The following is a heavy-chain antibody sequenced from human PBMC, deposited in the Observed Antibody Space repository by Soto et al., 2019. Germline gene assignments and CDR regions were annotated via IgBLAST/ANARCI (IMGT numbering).Heavy chain of an antibody. J-gene: IGHJ5*02. D-gene: IGHD4-17*01. CDR1: GGSISSGGYY. Sequence: QVQLQESGPGLVKPSQTLSLTCTVSGGSISSGGYYWSWIRQHPGKGLEWIGYIYYSGSTYYNPSLKSRVTISVDRSKNQFALKLRSVTAADTAVYYCARDLAEDYGDYVSFWFDPWGQGTLVTVSS. CDR3: ARDLAEDYGDYVSFWFDP. V-gene: IGHV4-31*03. CDR2: IYYSGST.